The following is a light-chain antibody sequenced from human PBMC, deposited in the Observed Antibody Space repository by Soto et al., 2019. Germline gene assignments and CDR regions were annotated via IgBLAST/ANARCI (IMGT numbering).Light chain of an antibody. CDR3: LHQNSYLALS. CDR2: AAS. V-gene: IGKV1-17*01. Sequence: DIQMTQSPSSLSASVGDRVTITCRASQSIRNDLGWYHQKSGKAPKRLIYAASTLQTGVPSRFSGSGSGREFTLTISSLQPEDFATYYCLHQNSYLALSFGGGTKVE. J-gene: IGKJ4*01. CDR1: QSIRND.